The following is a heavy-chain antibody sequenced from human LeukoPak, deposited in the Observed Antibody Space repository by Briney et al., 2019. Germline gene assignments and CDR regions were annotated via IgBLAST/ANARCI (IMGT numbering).Heavy chain of an antibody. D-gene: IGHD3-10*01. V-gene: IGHV3-23*01. CDR1: GFTFSNYG. CDR2: ITGSGAGT. J-gene: IGHJ4*02. Sequence: GGSLRLSCAASGFTFSNYGMSWVRQAPGKGLEWVSAITGSGAGTYYGDSVRGRFTISRDNSKNALYLQMNSLRAEDTAVYYCAKDLSGLGSGSLWGQGTLVTVST. CDR3: AKDLSGLGSGSL.